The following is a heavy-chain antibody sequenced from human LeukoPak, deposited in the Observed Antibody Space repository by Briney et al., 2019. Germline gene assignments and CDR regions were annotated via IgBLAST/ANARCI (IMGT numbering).Heavy chain of an antibody. CDR2: IYYSGST. CDR3: ARRSLISGMDL. CDR1: GGSISSYY. Sequence: SETLSRTCTVSGGSISSYYWSWIRQPPGKGLEWIGYIYYSGSTNYNPSLKSRVTISVDTSKNQFSLKLSSVTAADTAVYYCARRSLISGMDLWGQGTTVTVSS. V-gene: IGHV4-59*08. J-gene: IGHJ6*02. D-gene: IGHD3-10*01.